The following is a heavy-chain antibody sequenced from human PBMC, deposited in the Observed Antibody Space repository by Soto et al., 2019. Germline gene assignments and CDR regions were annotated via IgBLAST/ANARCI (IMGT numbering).Heavy chain of an antibody. CDR1: GYTFTSYD. CDR3: VRLFYYGSGSWFE. CDR2: VNPNNGHT. Sequence: QVQLVQSGAEVKKPGASVKVSCKASGYTFTSYDINWVRQATGQGLAWMGWVNPNNGHTGYAQKFQFSVTMTRNTSISTAYMELDSLRSEDTAVYYCVRLFYYGSGSWFEWGQGTLVTVSS. J-gene: IGHJ4*02. D-gene: IGHD3-10*01. V-gene: IGHV1-8*01.